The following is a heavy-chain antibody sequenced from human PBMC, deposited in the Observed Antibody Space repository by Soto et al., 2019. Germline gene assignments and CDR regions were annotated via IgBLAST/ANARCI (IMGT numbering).Heavy chain of an antibody. D-gene: IGHD6-13*01. CDR3: ASLAGIGSHDFDY. Sequence: GESLKISCAASGFTFIDYYMSWILQAPGKGLEWVSYISSSSSYTNYADSVKGRFTISRDNAKNSLYLQMNSLRAEDTAVYYCASLAGIGSHDFDYWGQGTLVTVSP. J-gene: IGHJ4*02. CDR2: ISSSSSYT. CDR1: GFTFIDYY. V-gene: IGHV3-11*03.